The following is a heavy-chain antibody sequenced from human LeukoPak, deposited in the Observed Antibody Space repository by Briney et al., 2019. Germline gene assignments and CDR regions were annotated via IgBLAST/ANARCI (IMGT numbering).Heavy chain of an antibody. CDR1: GFTFSSYG. CDR3: ARGSDSSGYSGAFDI. Sequence: GGSLRLSCAASGFTFSSYGMHWVRQAPGKGLEWVAFIRYDGSNKYYADSVKGRFTISRDNSKNTLYLQMNSLRAEDTALYYCARGSDSSGYSGAFDIWGQGTMVTVSS. J-gene: IGHJ3*02. CDR2: IRYDGSNK. D-gene: IGHD3-22*01. V-gene: IGHV3-30*02.